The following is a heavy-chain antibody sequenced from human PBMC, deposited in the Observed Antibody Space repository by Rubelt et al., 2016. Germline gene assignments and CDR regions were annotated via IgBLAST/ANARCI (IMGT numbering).Heavy chain of an antibody. CDR2: ISAYNGNT. Sequence: QVQLVQSGAEVKKPGASVKVSCKASGYTFTSYGISWVRQAPGQGLEWMGWISAYNGNTNYAQKLPGGVTMTTGTSTSTAYMELRSLRSDDTAVYYCARDRIRRAARQGWYFDLWGRGTLFTVS. CDR3: ARDRIRRAARQGWYFDL. V-gene: IGHV1-18*01. J-gene: IGHJ2*01. CDR1: GYTFTSYG. D-gene: IGHD6-6*01.